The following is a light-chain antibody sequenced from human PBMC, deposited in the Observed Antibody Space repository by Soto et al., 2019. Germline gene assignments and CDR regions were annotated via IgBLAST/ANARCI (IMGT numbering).Light chain of an antibody. CDR2: LNSDGSH. V-gene: IGLV4-69*01. J-gene: IGLJ3*02. CDR1: SGHSSYA. CDR3: QTWGTVHWV. Sequence: QPVLTQSPSASASLGASVKLTCTLSSGHSSYAIAWHQQQPEKGPRYLMKLNSDGSHSKGDGIPDRFSGSSSGAERYLTISSLQSEDEADYYCQTWGTVHWVFGGGTKVTVL.